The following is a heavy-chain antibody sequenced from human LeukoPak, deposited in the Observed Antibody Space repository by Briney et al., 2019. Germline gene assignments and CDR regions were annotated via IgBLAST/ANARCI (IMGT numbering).Heavy chain of an antibody. CDR3: ARSAKLRVYYYYMDV. CDR2: IYTTGST. CDR1: GGSISSYY. Sequence: PSETLSLTCTVSGGSISSYYCSWIRQPAGKGLEWIGRIYTTGSTNYNPSLKSRVTMSVDTSKNQFSLRLSPVTAADTAVYYCARSAKLRVYYYYMDVWGKGTTVTVSS. J-gene: IGHJ6*03. D-gene: IGHD1-26*01. V-gene: IGHV4-4*07.